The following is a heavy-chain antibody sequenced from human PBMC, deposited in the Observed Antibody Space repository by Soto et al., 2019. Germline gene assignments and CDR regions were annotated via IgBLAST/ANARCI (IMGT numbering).Heavy chain of an antibody. CDR3: ARDPKTHDAFDI. CDR2: ISGDGGST. CDR1: GFTFDDYA. V-gene: IGHV3-43*02. Sequence: GGSLRLSCAASGFTFDDYAMHWVRQAPGKGLEWVSLISGDGGSTYYADSVKGRFTISRDNAKNSLYLQMNSLRDEDTAVYYCARDPKTHDAFDIWGQGTMVTVSS. J-gene: IGHJ3*02.